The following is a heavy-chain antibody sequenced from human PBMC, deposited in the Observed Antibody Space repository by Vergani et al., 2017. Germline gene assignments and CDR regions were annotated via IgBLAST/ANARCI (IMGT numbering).Heavy chain of an antibody. V-gene: IGHV3-9*01. CDR2: ISWNRGSI. CDR1: GFTFDDYA. Sequence: EVQLVESGGGLVQPGRSLRLSCAASGFTFDDYAMHWVRQAPGKGLEWVSGISWNRGSIGYADSVKGRFTISRDNAKNSLYLQMNSLRAEDTALYYCANDGGRXGAREAWSPSPQYYYMDVWGKGTTVTVSS. CDR3: ANDGGRXGAREAWSPSPQYYYMDV. J-gene: IGHJ6*03. D-gene: IGHD3-16*01.